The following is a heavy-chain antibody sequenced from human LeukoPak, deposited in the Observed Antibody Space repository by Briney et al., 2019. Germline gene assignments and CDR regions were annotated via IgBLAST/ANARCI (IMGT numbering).Heavy chain of an antibody. D-gene: IGHD3-22*01. CDR3: ARLDTSTYDSSGYSDY. J-gene: IGHJ4*02. V-gene: IGHV3-9*01. CDR1: GFTFDDYA. Sequence: GGSLRLSCAASGFTFDDYAMHWVRQAPGKGLEWVSGISWNSGSIGYADSVKGRFTISRDNSKNTLYLQMDSLRAEDTAVYYCARLDTSTYDSSGYSDYWGQGTLVTVSS. CDR2: ISWNSGSI.